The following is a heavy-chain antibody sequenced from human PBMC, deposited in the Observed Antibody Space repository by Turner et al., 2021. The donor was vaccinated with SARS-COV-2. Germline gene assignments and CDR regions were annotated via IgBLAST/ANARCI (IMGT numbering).Heavy chain of an antibody. CDR2: ISYDGSNK. CDR1: GFTFSTYA. D-gene: IGHD2-15*01. CDR3: ERARGGSYYYGMDV. Sequence: QVQLVESGRGLVQHGRSLRLSCSASGFTFSTYAMHWVRQAPGKRWEWVALISYDGSNKYYADSVKGRFTIYRDNSKNTLYLQMNSLRAEDTAVYYCERARGGSYYYGMDVWGQGTTVTVSS. J-gene: IGHJ6*02. V-gene: IGHV3-30-3*01.